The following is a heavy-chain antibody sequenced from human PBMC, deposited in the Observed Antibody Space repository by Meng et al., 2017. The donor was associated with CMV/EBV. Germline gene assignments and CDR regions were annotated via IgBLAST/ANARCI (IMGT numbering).Heavy chain of an antibody. J-gene: IGHJ4*02. CDR1: GFTFSSYG. Sequence: GGSLRLSCAASGFTFSSYGMSWVRQAPGKGLEWVSAISGSGGGTLYADSVKGRFTLSRDNSTNMLYLQMNRLRAEDTAVYYCAKGVRIGAMVDYWGQGTLVTVSS. CDR2: ISGSGGGT. CDR3: AKGVRIGAMVDY. V-gene: IGHV3-23*01. D-gene: IGHD5-18*01.